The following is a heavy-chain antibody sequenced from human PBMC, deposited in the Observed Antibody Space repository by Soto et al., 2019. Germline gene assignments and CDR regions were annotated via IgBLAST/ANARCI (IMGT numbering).Heavy chain of an antibody. CDR3: ARQESSAAYYFDH. J-gene: IGHJ4*02. CDR2: IAYAGSSG. D-gene: IGHD2-2*01. Sequence: ESGGGVVQPGKSLRLSCAASGFAFDSYPMHWVRQAPGKGLEWVALIAYAGSSGFYAESVRGRFAISRDNSKNTVFLQMNALRVDDSAVYYCARQESSAAYYFDHWGQGTLVTVSS. V-gene: IGHV3-30*09. CDR1: GFAFDSYP.